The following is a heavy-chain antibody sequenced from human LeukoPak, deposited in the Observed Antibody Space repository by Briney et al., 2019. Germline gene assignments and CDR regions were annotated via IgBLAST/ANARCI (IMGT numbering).Heavy chain of an antibody. V-gene: IGHV3-23*01. CDR2: ISGGGSST. CDR1: GFRFSNYA. J-gene: IGHJ4*02. Sequence: GGSLRLSCTASGFRFSNYAMNWVRQAPGKGLEWVSVISGGGSSTNYADSVKGRFTISRENSKNTLYLQMNSLRAEDTAVYYCAKGWNGYDRFDYWGQGTLVTVSS. CDR3: AKGWNGYDRFDY. D-gene: IGHD5-12*01.